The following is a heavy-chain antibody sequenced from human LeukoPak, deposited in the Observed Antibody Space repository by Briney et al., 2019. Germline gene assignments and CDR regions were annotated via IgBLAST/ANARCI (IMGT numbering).Heavy chain of an antibody. J-gene: IGHJ6*02. Sequence: SETLSLTCTVSGGSINSGGYYWSWIRQHPGKGLEWIGYISHSGSTSYNPSLKSRVTISVDTSNNEFSLRLTSVTAADTAVYYCARVGGTNYYYYGMDVWGQGTTVTVSS. CDR2: ISHSGST. D-gene: IGHD1-1*01. V-gene: IGHV4-31*03. CDR3: ARVGGTNYYYYGMDV. CDR1: GGSINSGGYY.